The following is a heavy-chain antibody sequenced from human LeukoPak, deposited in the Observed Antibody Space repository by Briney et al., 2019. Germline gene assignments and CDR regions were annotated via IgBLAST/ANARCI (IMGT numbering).Heavy chain of an antibody. D-gene: IGHD5-12*01. CDR1: GFTFSSYW. CDR2: ISSSGSTI. V-gene: IGHV3-48*04. Sequence: PGGSLRLSCAASGFTFSSYWMNWVRQAPGKGLEWVSYISSSGSTIYYADSVKGRFTISRDNAKNSLYLQMNSLRAEDTAVYYCARDQSGIVATITFDYWGQGILVTVSS. J-gene: IGHJ4*02. CDR3: ARDQSGIVATITFDY.